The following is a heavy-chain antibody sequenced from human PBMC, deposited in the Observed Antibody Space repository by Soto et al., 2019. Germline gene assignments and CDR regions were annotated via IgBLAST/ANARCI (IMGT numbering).Heavy chain of an antibody. J-gene: IGHJ3*02. CDR3: ARSGCSGGSCYRAFDI. V-gene: IGHV1-69*13. CDR1: VGTFSSYA. CDR2: IIPIFGTA. D-gene: IGHD2-15*01. Sequence: GASVKVSGKSSVGTFSSYAMSWGRQDPDQGLEWMGGIIPIFGTANYAQKFQGRVTITADESTSTAYMELSSLRSEDTAVYYCARSGCSGGSCYRAFDIWGQGTMVTVSS.